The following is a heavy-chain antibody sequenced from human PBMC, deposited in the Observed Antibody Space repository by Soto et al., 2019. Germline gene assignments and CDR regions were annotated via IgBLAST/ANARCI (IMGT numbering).Heavy chain of an antibody. CDR2: ISWNSGSI. V-gene: IGHV3-9*01. CDR1: GFTFDDYA. D-gene: IGHD2-2*01. J-gene: IGHJ6*03. CDR3: AKDIGGGGSCTPERYYYYMDV. Sequence: EVQLVESGGGLVQPGRSLRLSCAASGFTFDDYAMHWVRQAPGKGLEWVSGISWNSGSIGYADSVKGRFTISRDNAKNSLYLQMNSLRAEDTALYYCAKDIGGGGSCTPERYYYYMDVWGKGTTVTVSS.